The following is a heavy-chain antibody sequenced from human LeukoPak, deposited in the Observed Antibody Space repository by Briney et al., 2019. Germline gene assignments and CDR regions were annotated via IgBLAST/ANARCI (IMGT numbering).Heavy chain of an antibody. CDR2: ISSSSSYI. V-gene: IGHV3-21*01. CDR1: GFTFSSYS. J-gene: IGHJ4*02. D-gene: IGHD2-15*01. CDR3: AREGPDIVVVVAADYFDY. Sequence: GGSLRLSCAASGFTFSSYSMNWVRQAPGKGLEWVSSISSSSSYIYYADSVKGRFTISRDNSKNTLYLQMNSLRAEDTAVYYCAREGPDIVVVVAADYFDYWGQGTLVTVSS.